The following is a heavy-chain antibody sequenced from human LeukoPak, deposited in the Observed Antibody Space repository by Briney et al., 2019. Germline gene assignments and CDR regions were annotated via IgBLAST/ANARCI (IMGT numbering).Heavy chain of an antibody. CDR3: ARDPYSGSYGNYYYYFMDV. Sequence: PGGSLRLSCAASGFTFSNYGMSWVRQAPGKGLEWVSSITSGSSYRFYADSVKGRFTISRDNAKNSLYLQMNSLRAEDTAVYYCARDPYSGSYGNYYYYFMDVWGKGTTVTISS. J-gene: IGHJ6*03. V-gene: IGHV3-21*01. CDR2: ITSGSSYR. D-gene: IGHD1-26*01. CDR1: GFTFSNYG.